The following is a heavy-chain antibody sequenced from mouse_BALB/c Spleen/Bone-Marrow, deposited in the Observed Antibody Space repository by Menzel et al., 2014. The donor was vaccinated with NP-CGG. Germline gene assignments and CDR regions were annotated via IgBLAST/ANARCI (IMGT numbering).Heavy chain of an antibody. V-gene: IGHV14-3*02. D-gene: IGHD2-4*01. J-gene: IGHJ3*01. CDR3: AKMITAY. CDR2: IDPANGNT. Sequence: EVQLQQSGAELVKPGASVKLSCTASGFNIKDTYMHWVKQRPEQGLEWIGRIDPANGNTKYDPKFQGKATITADTSSDTACLPLSNLAAEDTAVYYCAKMITAYWGQGTLVTVSA. CDR1: GFNIKDTY.